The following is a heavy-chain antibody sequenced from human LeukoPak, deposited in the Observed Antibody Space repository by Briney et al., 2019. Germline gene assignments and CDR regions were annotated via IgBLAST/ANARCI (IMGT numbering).Heavy chain of an antibody. Sequence: GGSLRLSCAASGFTVSTHWMHWVRQTPGKGLVWVSRISPDGSRTAYADSVKGRFTISRDNARDTLYLQLNSLGAGDTAVYYCARVSSLWSFDYWGQGTLVTVSS. V-gene: IGHV3-74*01. CDR3: ARVSSLWSFDY. CDR1: GFTVSTHW. D-gene: IGHD3-10*01. CDR2: ISPDGSRT. J-gene: IGHJ4*02.